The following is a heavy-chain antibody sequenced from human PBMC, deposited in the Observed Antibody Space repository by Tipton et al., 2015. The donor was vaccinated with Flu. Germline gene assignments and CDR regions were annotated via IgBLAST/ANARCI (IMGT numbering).Heavy chain of an antibody. D-gene: IGHD5-24*01. Sequence: TLSLTCSVSGASTSSGGYYWSWIRQHPGKGLEWLGYIYHSGSTYYNPSLKSRVTISVDTSNNQFSLKLRSVTAADTAVYYCARDVDGYNGHDYWGQGALVTVSS. CDR2: IYHSGST. J-gene: IGHJ4*02. CDR3: ARDVDGYNGHDY. V-gene: IGHV4-31*03. CDR1: GASTSSGGYY.